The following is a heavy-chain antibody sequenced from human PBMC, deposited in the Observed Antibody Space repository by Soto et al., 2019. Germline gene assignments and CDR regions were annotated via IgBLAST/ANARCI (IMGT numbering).Heavy chain of an antibody. CDR3: ARDKSAINYDILTGYPDDAFDI. J-gene: IGHJ3*02. CDR1: GYTFTSYG. V-gene: IGHV1-18*04. CDR2: ISAYNGNT. D-gene: IGHD3-9*01. Sequence: GASVKVSCKASGYTFTSYGISWVRQAPGQGLEWMGWISAYNGNTNYAQKFQGRVTITADESTSTAYMELSSLRSEDTAVYYCARDKSAINYDILTGYPDDAFDIWGQGTMVTVSS.